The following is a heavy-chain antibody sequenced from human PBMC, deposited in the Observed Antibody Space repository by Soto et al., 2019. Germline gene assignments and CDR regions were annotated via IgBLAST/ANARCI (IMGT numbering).Heavy chain of an antibody. CDR1: GYSFTAYW. CDR2: IDPSDSYV. V-gene: IGHV5-10-1*01. Sequence: GESLKISCHASGYSFTAYWITWVRRMPGKGLEWMATIDPSDSYVDYSPSFRGHVTFSVDRSITTVYLQWNSLKASDSAMYFCTRRASSSFYHFDFWGQGALVTVSS. CDR3: TRRASSSFYHFDF. D-gene: IGHD2-2*01. J-gene: IGHJ4*02.